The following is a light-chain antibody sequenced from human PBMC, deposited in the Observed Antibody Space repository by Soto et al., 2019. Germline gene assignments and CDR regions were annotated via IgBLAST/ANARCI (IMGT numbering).Light chain of an antibody. Sequence: QSVLTQPASVSGSPGQSITISCTGTSSDVGAYNYVSWYQVHPGKAPTLIISEVSNRPSGVSNRFSGSKSGNTASLTISGLQAEDEADYYCSSYTSSSTLIFGTGTKLTVL. CDR1: SSDVGAYNY. V-gene: IGLV2-14*01. CDR2: EVS. CDR3: SSYTSSSTLI. J-gene: IGLJ1*01.